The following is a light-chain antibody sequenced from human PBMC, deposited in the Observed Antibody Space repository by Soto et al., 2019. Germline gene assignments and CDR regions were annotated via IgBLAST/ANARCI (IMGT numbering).Light chain of an antibody. CDR1: QSISSN. CDR2: GVS. J-gene: IGKJ4*01. Sequence: EVAMTQSPATLSVSPGERATLSCRASQSISSNLAWYQQKPGQAPRLLIFGVSTRATGIPVRFSGSESGTEFTLTISSLQSEDFAVYYCQQYNSWPLTFGGGTKVEIK. V-gene: IGKV3-15*01. CDR3: QQYNSWPLT.